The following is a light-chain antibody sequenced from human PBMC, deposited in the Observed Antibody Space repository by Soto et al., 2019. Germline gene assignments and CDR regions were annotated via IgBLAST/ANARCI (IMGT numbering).Light chain of an antibody. J-gene: IGKJ5*01. CDR2: GAS. Sequence: EIVLTQSPGTLSLSPGERATLSCRASQSVSSSYLAWYQQKPGQTPRLLIYGASSRATGIPARFSGSGSGTDFTLTISSLEPEDFAVYYCQQYNNWPPTTFGQGTRLEIK. V-gene: IGKV3-20*01. CDR3: QQYNNWPPTT. CDR1: QSVSSSY.